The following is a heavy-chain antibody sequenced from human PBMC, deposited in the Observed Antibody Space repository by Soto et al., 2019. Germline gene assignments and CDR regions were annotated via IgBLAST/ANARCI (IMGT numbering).Heavy chain of an antibody. CDR3: ARVTRMVVAATPYYFDY. J-gene: IGHJ4*02. CDR1: GFTFSSYS. CDR2: ISSSSSTI. V-gene: IGHV3-48*01. Sequence: GGSLRLSCAASGFTFSSYSMNWVRQAPGKGLEWVSYISSSSSTIYYADSVKGRFTISRDNAKNSLYLQMNSLRAEDTAVYYCARVTRMVVAATPYYFDYWGQGTLVTV. D-gene: IGHD2-15*01.